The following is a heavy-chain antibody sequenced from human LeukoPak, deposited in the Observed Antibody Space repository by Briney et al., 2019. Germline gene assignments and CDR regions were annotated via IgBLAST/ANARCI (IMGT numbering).Heavy chain of an antibody. CDR1: GGTFSNAW. Sequence: GGSLRLSCAASGGTFSNAWMSWVRQAPGKGLEWVGRIKSKTDGGTTDYAAPVKGRFTISRDDSKNTLYLQMNSLKTEDTAVYYCTTKYSYGARPDYWGQGTLVTVSS. CDR2: IKSKTDGGTT. V-gene: IGHV3-15*01. CDR3: TTKYSYGARPDY. J-gene: IGHJ4*02. D-gene: IGHD5-18*01.